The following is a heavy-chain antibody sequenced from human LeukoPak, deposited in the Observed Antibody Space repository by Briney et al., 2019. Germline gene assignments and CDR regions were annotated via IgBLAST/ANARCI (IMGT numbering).Heavy chain of an antibody. Sequence: SETLSLTCAVYGESFSGYYWSWIRQPPGKGLEWIVSMSYSGSTYYNPSLKSRVTMSVDTSNNQFSLKLTSVTAADTAIYYCATHVRIGRPYYEDTTGDDWFDPWGQGTLVTVSS. D-gene: IGHD3-3*01. CDR3: ATHVRIGRPYYEDTTGDDWFDP. CDR1: GESFSGYY. V-gene: IGHV4-34*01. J-gene: IGHJ5*02. CDR2: MSYSGST.